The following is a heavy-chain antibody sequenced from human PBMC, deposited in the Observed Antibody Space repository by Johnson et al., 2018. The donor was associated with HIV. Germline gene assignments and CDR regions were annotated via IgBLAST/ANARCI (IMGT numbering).Heavy chain of an antibody. D-gene: IGHD2-15*01. CDR1: GFTFSSYW. Sequence: VQLVESGGGLVQPGGSLRLSCAASGFTFSSYWMHWVRQAPGKGLVWVSRINSDGSSTSYADSVKGRFTISRDNAKNTLYLQMNSLRAEDTAVYYCARGLNTGDCSGGSCYGARAFDIWGQGTMVTVS. CDR3: ARGLNTGDCSGGSCYGARAFDI. J-gene: IGHJ3*02. CDR2: INSDGSST. V-gene: IGHV3-74*01.